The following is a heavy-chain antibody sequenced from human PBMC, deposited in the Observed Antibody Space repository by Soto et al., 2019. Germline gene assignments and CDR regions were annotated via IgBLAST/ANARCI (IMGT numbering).Heavy chain of an antibody. V-gene: IGHV5-51*01. CDR2: MYPDDSDT. CDR3: ARHRVTMIRGVYYYYGLDV. CDR1: GYSFSGYW. Sequence: GESLKISCKSSGYSFSGYWIGWVRQMPGKGLEWMGIMYPDDSDTRYSPSFQGQVTISADKSISTAYLQWSSLKASDTAMYYCARHRVTMIRGVYYYYGLDVWGQGTTVTVSS. J-gene: IGHJ6*02. D-gene: IGHD3-10*01.